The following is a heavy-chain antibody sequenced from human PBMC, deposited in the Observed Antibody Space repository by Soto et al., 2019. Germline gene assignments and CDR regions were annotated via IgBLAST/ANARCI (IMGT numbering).Heavy chain of an antibody. Sequence: SETLSLTCTVSGGSISSSSYYWGWIRHPPGKGLEWIGRIDYRGSTYYNPSLKSRVTISVDTSKNQFSLKLSSVTAADTAVYYCARGSGYSMIVVVITTGFDYWGQGTLVTVSS. J-gene: IGHJ4*02. CDR3: ARGSGYSMIVVVITTGFDY. CDR1: GGSISSSSYY. D-gene: IGHD3-22*01. CDR2: IDYRGST. V-gene: IGHV4-39*07.